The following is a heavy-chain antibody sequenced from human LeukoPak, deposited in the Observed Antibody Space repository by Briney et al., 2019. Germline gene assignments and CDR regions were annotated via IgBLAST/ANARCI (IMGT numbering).Heavy chain of an antibody. CDR1: GYTFTGYY. D-gene: IGHD3-22*01. CDR2: INPNSGGT. V-gene: IGHV1-2*04. J-gene: IGHJ4*02. Sequence: ASVKVSCKASGYTFTGYYMHWVRQAPGQGLEWMGWINPNSGGTNYAQKFQGWVTMTRDTSISTAYMELSRLRSDDTAVYYCARGVYYYDSSGHYSASYYFDYWGQGTLVTVSS. CDR3: ARGVYYYDSSGHYSASYYFDY.